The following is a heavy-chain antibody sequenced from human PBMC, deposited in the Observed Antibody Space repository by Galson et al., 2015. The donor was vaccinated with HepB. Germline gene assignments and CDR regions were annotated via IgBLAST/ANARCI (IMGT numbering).Heavy chain of an antibody. J-gene: IGHJ4*01. Sequence: SLRLSCAASGFTFSTYAIHWVRRAPGKGLEWVAAMSFDGSRKFYADSVRDRFTMSRDNSRNTLYLQLNSLRADDTAVYYCARDGTSAVTLLAYSGRATLVTVSS. CDR1: GFTFSTYA. D-gene: IGHD4-23*01. CDR2: MSFDGSRK. V-gene: IGHV3-30-3*01. CDR3: ARDGTSAVTLLAY.